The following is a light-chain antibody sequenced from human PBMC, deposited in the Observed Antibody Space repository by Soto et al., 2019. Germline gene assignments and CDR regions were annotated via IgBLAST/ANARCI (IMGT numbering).Light chain of an antibody. Sequence: EIVLTQSPATLSLSPGERATLSCRASQSVRSFLAWYQQKPGQAPSLLIYDASNRATGIPARFSGSGSGTAFTLTISSLEPEDFAVYYCQQRSNWPHTFGQGTKLEIK. CDR2: DAS. CDR1: QSVRSF. V-gene: IGKV3-11*01. J-gene: IGKJ2*01. CDR3: QQRSNWPHT.